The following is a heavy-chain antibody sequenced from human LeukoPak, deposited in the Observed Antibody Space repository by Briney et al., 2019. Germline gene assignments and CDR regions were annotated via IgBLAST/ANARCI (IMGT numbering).Heavy chain of an antibody. V-gene: IGHV1-8*03. Sequence: ASVKVSCKASGYTFTSYDINWVRQATGQGLEWMGWMNPNCGNTGYAQKFQGRVTTTRNTSISTAYMELSSLRSEDTAVYYCASTMGPHDAFDIWGQGTMVTVSS. CDR1: GYTFTSYD. CDR3: ASTMGPHDAFDI. CDR2: MNPNCGNT. J-gene: IGHJ3*02. D-gene: IGHD1-26*01.